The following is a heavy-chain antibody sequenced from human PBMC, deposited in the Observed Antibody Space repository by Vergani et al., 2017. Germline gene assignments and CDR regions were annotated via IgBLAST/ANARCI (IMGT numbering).Heavy chain of an antibody. V-gene: IGHV4-61*02. D-gene: IGHD1-1*01. J-gene: IGHJ5*02. CDR3: ARGKXGVNCPKYNWLAP. CDR1: GDSISSGSFY. CDR2: IYTSGST. Sequence: QVQLQESGPGLVKPSQTLPLTCTVSGDSISSGSFYWSWVRQPAGKGLEWIGRIYTSGSTTYNPSLKSRVTMSMDTSNNQFSLKVNSVTAADTAVYYCARGKXGVNCPKYNWLAPWGRGILVTVSS.